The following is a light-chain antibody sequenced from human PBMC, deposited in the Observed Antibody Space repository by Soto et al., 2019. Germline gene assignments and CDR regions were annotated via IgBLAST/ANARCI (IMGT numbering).Light chain of an antibody. Sequence: EIVVTQSPSTLCFSPLERSTLSCRASQSVGYHLAWYQQKPGQAPRLLIYDASNRATGIPARFSGSGSGTDFTLAISSLEPEDFAVYYCQQRSNWPPVTFGGGTKVDIK. V-gene: IGKV3-11*01. CDR2: DAS. CDR1: QSVGYH. J-gene: IGKJ4*01. CDR3: QQRSNWPPVT.